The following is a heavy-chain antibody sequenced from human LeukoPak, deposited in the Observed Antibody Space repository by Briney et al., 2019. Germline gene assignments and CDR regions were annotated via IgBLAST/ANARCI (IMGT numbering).Heavy chain of an antibody. Sequence: SETLSLTCTVSGDSFTKYYWNWIRQAPGKGLEWIGYVSGSGSTKYNPSLKSRVSMSADTSKNQLSLQLTSLSAADTAVYYCVRARGYFVPDSWGPGTLVTVSS. J-gene: IGHJ4*02. CDR1: GDSFTKYY. D-gene: IGHD3-22*01. V-gene: IGHV4-59*01. CDR3: VRARGYFVPDS. CDR2: VSGSGST.